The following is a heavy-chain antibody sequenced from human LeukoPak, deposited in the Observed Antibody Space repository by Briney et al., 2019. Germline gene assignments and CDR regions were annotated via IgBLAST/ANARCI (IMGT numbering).Heavy chain of an antibody. CDR2: ISAYNGNT. Sequence: ASVKVSCKASGYTFTSYGISWVRQAPGQGLEWMGWISAYNGNTNYAQKLQGRVTMTTDTSTSTAYMELRSLRSDDTAVYYCARHTASRIAAAGTVGYGMDVWGQGTTVTVSS. CDR3: ARHTASRIAAAGTVGYGMDV. V-gene: IGHV1-18*01. CDR1: GYTFTSYG. J-gene: IGHJ6*02. D-gene: IGHD6-13*01.